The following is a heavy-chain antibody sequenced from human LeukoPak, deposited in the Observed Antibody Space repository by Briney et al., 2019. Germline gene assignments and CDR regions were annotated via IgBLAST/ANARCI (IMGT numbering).Heavy chain of an antibody. D-gene: IGHD3-22*01. CDR2: INPSGGST. Sequence: ASVKVSCKASGYTFTSYYMHWVRQAPGQGLEWMGIINPSGGSTSYAQKFQGRVTMTRDMSTSTVYMELSSLRSEDTAFYYCARANYYDTSGYSRGAFDIWGQGTMVTVSS. CDR3: ARANYYDTSGYSRGAFDI. CDR1: GYTFTSYY. J-gene: IGHJ3*02. V-gene: IGHV1-46*01.